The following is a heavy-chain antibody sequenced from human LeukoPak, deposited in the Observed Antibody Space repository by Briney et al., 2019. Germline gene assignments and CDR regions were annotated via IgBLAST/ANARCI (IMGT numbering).Heavy chain of an antibody. CDR1: GYTFTIYG. Sequence: ASVKVSCKASGYTFTIYGIRWVRQAPGQGLEWMGWISAYNGNTNYAQKLQGRVTMTTDTSTSTAYMELRSLRSDDTAVYYCARAPSDDYVWGSYRYRPHPPNFDYWGQGTLVTVSS. CDR2: ISAYNGNT. V-gene: IGHV1-18*01. J-gene: IGHJ4*02. CDR3: ARAPSDDYVWGSYRYRPHPPNFDY. D-gene: IGHD3-16*02.